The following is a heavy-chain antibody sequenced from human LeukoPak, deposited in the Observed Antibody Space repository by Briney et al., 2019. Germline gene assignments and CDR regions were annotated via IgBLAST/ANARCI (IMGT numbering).Heavy chain of an antibody. CDR2: IKKDGSEE. J-gene: IGHJ6*02. Sequence: PGGSLRLSCAASEFTFSDCWMSWVRQAPGKGPEWVANIKKDGSEEHYVDSVKGRFTVSRDNAKNSLFLQMNSLRVEDTAVYYCATYDNWVAGDVWGQGTSVSVSS. D-gene: IGHD1-1*01. V-gene: IGHV3-7*01. CDR1: EFTFSDCW. CDR3: ATYDNWVAGDV.